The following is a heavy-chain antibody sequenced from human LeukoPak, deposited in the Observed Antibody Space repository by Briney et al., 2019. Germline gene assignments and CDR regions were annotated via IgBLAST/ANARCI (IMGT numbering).Heavy chain of an antibody. Sequence: ASVKVSCKASGYTFTGYYMHWVRQAPRQGLEWMGRINPNSGGTNYAQKFQGRVSMARDTSIGTAYMELSRLRSDDTAVYYCARESPGSYSDYWGQGTLVTVSS. D-gene: IGHD1-26*01. CDR3: ARESPGSYSDY. V-gene: IGHV1-2*06. CDR1: GYTFTGYY. J-gene: IGHJ4*02. CDR2: INPNSGGT.